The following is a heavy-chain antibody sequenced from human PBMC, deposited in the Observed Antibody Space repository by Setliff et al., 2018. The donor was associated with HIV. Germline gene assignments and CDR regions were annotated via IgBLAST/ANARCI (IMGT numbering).Heavy chain of an antibody. J-gene: IGHJ4*02. CDR3: ARGPIRYSSGVRWFLGVESWYSGIDY. V-gene: IGHV4-34*01. Sequence: SETLSLTCAVYDGSLSSYYWSWIRQSTGKGLEWIGEINDSGTTNYNPSLESRVTMLIDMSKNQLSLNLSSVTAADTAVYFCARGPIRYSSGVRWFLGVESWYSGIDYWGQGTRVTVSS. CDR2: INDSGTT. D-gene: IGHD2-15*01. CDR1: DGSLSSYY.